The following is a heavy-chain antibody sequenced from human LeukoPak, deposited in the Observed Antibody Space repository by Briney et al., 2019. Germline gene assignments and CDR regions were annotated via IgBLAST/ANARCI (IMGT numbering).Heavy chain of an antibody. V-gene: IGHV3-30-3*01. CDR2: ISYDGSNK. CDR3: ARSSHCSSTSCYLPFDY. J-gene: IGHJ4*02. D-gene: IGHD2-2*01. CDR1: GFTFSSYA. Sequence: PGRSLRLSCAASGFTFSSYAMHWVRQAPGKGLEWVAVISYDGSNKYYADSVKGRFTISRDNSKYTLYLQMNSLRAEDTAVYYCARSSHCSSTSCYLPFDYWGQGTLVTVSS.